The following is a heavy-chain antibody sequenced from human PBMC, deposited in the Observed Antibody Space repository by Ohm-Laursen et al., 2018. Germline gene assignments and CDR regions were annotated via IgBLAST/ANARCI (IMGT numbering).Heavy chain of an antibody. V-gene: IGHV4-34*10. D-gene: IGHD3-10*01. CDR1: GESSSGYF. CDR3: AGTGY. J-gene: IGHJ4*02. CDR2: INQSGST. Sequence: SETLSLTCSVNGESSSGYFWNWIRQPPGKGLEWIGEINQSGSTKYNPSLKRRVTLSADSSNSQFSLRLTSVTAADTAVYYCAGTGYWGQGTLVTVSS.